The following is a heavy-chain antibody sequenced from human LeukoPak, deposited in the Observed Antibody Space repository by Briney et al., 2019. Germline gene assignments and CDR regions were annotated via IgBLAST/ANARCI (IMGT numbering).Heavy chain of an antibody. CDR3: ARVPHGETIFGVVLYWFDP. Sequence: SETLSLTCTVSSYSISSGYYWGWIRQPPGKGLEWIGSIYHSGSTYYNPSLKSRVTISVDTSKNQFSLRLSSVTAADTAVYYCARVPHGETIFGVVLYWFDPWGQGTPVTVSS. CDR2: IYHSGST. CDR1: SYSISSGYY. V-gene: IGHV4-38-2*02. D-gene: IGHD3-3*01. J-gene: IGHJ5*02.